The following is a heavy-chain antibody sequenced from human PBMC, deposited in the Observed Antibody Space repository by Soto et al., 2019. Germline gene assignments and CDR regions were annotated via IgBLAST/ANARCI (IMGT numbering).Heavy chain of an antibody. V-gene: IGHV3-23*01. Sequence: EVQLLESGGGLVQPGGSLRLSCAASGFTFSSYAMSWVRQAPGKGLEWVSALRGSGGSTYYADSVKGRFTISRDNSKNTLYLQMNSLRAEDTAVYYCAKHACSGGSCYPYYYYYMDVWGKGTTVTVSS. CDR3: AKHACSGGSCYPYYYYYMDV. D-gene: IGHD2-15*01. CDR2: LRGSGGST. CDR1: GFTFSSYA. J-gene: IGHJ6*03.